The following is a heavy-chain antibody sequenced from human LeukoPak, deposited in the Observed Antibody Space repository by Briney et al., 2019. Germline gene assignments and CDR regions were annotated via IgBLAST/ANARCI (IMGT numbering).Heavy chain of an antibody. CDR2: IYFSGGT. Sequence: KPSETLSLTCTVSGDSISSSNCYWGWIRQPPGKGLEWIGSIYFSGGTYYNASLKSRVTISVDTSKNQFSLKLSSVTAADTAVYYCASSGRYFDWLSLGLYYWGQGTLVTVSS. CDR1: GDSISSSNCY. CDR3: ASSGRYFDWLSLGLYY. D-gene: IGHD3-9*01. V-gene: IGHV4-39*07. J-gene: IGHJ4*02.